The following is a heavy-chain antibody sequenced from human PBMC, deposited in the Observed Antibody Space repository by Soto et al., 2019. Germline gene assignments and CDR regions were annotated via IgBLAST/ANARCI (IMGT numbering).Heavy chain of an antibody. J-gene: IGHJ4*02. CDR1: GFTFSSYA. CDR2: ISGSGGST. V-gene: IGHV3-23*01. Sequence: QPGGSLRLSCAASGFTFSSYAMSWVRQAPGKGLEWVSAISGSGGSTYYADSVKGRFTISRDNSKNTLYLQMNSLRAEDTAVYYCAKDTDSSGYYRGGGGYWGQGTLVTVSS. CDR3: AKDTDSSGYYRGGGGY. D-gene: IGHD3-22*01.